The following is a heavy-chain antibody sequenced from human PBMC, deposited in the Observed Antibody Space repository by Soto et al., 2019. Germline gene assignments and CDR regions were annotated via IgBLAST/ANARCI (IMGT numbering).Heavy chain of an antibody. Sequence: PSETLSLTCTVSGGPISSGDYYWSWIRQPPGKGLEWTGYIYYSGSTYYNPSLKSRVTISVDTSMNQFSLKLSSVTAADTAVYYCARGAPEDFGVVIDYWGQGTLVTVSS. CDR1: GGPISSGDYY. CDR3: ARGAPEDFGVVIDY. D-gene: IGHD3-3*01. J-gene: IGHJ4*02. V-gene: IGHV4-30-4*01. CDR2: IYYSGST.